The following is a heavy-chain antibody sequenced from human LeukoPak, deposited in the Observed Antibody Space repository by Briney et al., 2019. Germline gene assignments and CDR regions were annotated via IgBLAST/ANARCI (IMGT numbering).Heavy chain of an antibody. CDR2: ISSSGSTI. CDR1: GFTFSDYY. D-gene: IGHD1-26*01. V-gene: IGHV3-11*04. Sequence: GGSLRLSCAASGFTFSDYYMSWIRQAPGKGLEWVSYISSSGSTIYYADSVKGRFTISRDNAKNSLYLQMNSLRAEDTAVYYCARASCWGIVGASWGDYWGQGTLVTVSS. J-gene: IGHJ4*02. CDR3: ARASCWGIVGASWGDY.